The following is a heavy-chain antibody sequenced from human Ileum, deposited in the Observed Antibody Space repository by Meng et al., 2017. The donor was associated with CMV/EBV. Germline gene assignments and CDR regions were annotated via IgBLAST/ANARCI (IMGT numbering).Heavy chain of an antibody. CDR3: ARSLDNYYDMT. CDR1: GGSFTGYY. CDR2: VNHRGDT. Sequence: LTCEIHGGSFTGYYCAWIRQPPGKELEWIGEVNHRGDTDYNPSLNGRVTILVDTSKKQSSLKLNSVTAADTAVYYCARSLDNYYDMTWGQGILVTVSS. V-gene: IGHV4-34*01. J-gene: IGHJ5*02. D-gene: IGHD3-22*01.